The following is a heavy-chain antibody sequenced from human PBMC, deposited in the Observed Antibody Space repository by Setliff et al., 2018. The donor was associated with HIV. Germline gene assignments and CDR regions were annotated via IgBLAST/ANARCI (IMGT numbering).Heavy chain of an antibody. CDR1: GASVSSGGFY. CDR3: AQLGMVDDFDY. D-gene: IGHD1-1*01. J-gene: IGHJ4*02. V-gene: IGHV4-61*03. CDR2: IYSTGST. Sequence: PSETLSLTCTVSGASVSSGGFYWSWIRQPPGKGLEWIGYIYSTGSTYYNPSLKSRVTISLDTSKNHFSLKLRSVTAADTAVYYCAQLGMVDDFDYWGQGTLVTVSS.